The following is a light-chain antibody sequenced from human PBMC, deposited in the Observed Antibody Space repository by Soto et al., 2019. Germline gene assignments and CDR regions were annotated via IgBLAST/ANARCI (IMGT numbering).Light chain of an antibody. CDR2: GAS. Sequence: VVLTQSPATLSLSPGEPATLSCRASRDVYINALAWYQQKPGRTPTLLIYGASTRATDIPDRFSATGSGTEFSRTISSLEPEDFAVYYGQQYGASPFTVGPGTRVEI. J-gene: IGKJ3*01. V-gene: IGKV3-20*01. CDR1: RDVYINA. CDR3: QQYGASPFT.